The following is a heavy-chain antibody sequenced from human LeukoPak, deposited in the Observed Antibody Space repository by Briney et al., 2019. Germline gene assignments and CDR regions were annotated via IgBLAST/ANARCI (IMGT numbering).Heavy chain of an antibody. D-gene: IGHD5-24*01. V-gene: IGHV3-13*01. Sequence: PGGSLRLSCAASQFTFSSYAMHWVRQATGKGLEWVSAIGTAGDTYYPGSVKGRFTISGENAKNSLYLQMNSLRAGDTAVYYCARANGDGGEPDYWGQGTLVTVSS. CDR1: QFTFSSYA. J-gene: IGHJ4*02. CDR3: ARANGDGGEPDY. CDR2: IGTAGDT.